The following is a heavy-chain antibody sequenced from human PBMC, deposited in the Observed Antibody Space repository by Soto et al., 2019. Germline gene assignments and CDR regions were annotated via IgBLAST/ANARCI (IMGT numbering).Heavy chain of an antibody. D-gene: IGHD6-13*01. CDR2: TYYRSKWYN. CDR1: GDSVSSNSAA. J-gene: IGHJ4*02. Sequence: SQTLSLTCAISGDSVSSNSAAWNWIRQSPSRGLEWLGSTYYRSKWYNDYAVSVKSRITINPDTSKNQFSLQLNSVTPEDTAVNSWARDPGGDSSSWYDYWGQGILVNVSS. V-gene: IGHV6-1*01. CDR3: ARDPGGDSSSWYDY.